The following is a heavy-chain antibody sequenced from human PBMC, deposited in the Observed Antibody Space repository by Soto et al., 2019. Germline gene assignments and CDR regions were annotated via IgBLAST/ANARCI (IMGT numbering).Heavy chain of an antibody. Sequence: ASVKVSCKASGYTFTSYYMHWVRQAPGQGLEWMGIINPSGGSTSYAQKFQGRVTMTRDTSTSTVYMELSSLRSEDTAVYYCARGALVPPTVYSKRITMVRGPTVPFDYWGQGTLVTVSS. V-gene: IGHV1-46*01. CDR1: GYTFTSYY. D-gene: IGHD3-10*01. CDR2: INPSGGST. J-gene: IGHJ4*02. CDR3: ARGALVPPTVYSKRITMVRGPTVPFDY.